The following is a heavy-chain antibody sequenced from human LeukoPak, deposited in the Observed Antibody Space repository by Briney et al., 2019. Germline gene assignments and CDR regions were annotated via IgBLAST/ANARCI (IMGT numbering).Heavy chain of an antibody. Sequence: GESLKISCKGSGYSFTSYWIGWVRQMPGKGLEWMGIIYPGDSDTRYSPSFQGQVPISADKSIRTAYLEWSSLEAPETAMYFWARPTPPPNCSGGSCYSYRLDYWGQGTLVTVSS. CDR3: ARPTPPPNCSGGSCYSYRLDY. CDR2: IYPGDSDT. D-gene: IGHD2-15*01. V-gene: IGHV5-51*01. CDR1: GYSFTSYW. J-gene: IGHJ4*02.